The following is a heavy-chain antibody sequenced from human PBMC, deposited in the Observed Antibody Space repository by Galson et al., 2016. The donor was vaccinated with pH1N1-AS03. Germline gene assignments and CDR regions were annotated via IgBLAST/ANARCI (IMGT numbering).Heavy chain of an antibody. CDR1: GYTFSRYY. D-gene: IGHD3-10*01. J-gene: IGHJ4*02. V-gene: IGHV1-46*01. CDR3: ATYGSGSRGGFDY. CDR2: IDPSIGST. Sequence: SVKASCKASGYTFSRYYMHWRRQAPGQGPEWMGVIDPSIGSTTYAQKFQGRVTMTRDTATTTAYMELSSLRSDDTAVYYCATYGSGSRGGFDYWGQGALITVSS.